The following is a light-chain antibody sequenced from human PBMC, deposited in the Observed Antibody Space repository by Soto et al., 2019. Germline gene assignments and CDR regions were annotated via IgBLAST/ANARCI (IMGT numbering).Light chain of an antibody. CDR3: QQYGSSPPYT. J-gene: IGKJ2*01. V-gene: IGKV3-20*01. Sequence: EIVLTQSPGTLSLSPGERATLSCRASQSVSSSYLAWYQQKPGQAPRLLIYGASSRATGIPDRFSGSGSPTAFTLTISRLEPEDFAAYYCQQYGSSPPYTFGQGTKLEIK. CDR1: QSVSSSY. CDR2: GAS.